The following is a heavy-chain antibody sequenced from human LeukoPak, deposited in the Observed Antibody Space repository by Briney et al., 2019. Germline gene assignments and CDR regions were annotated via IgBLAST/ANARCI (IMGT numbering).Heavy chain of an antibody. D-gene: IGHD6-6*01. CDR3: ARARGIAARPWWY. Sequence: GASVKVSCKASGGTFSSYTISWVRQAPGQGLEWMGRIIPIFGIANYAQKFQGRVTITADKSTSTAYMELSSLRSEDTAVYYCARARGIAARPWWYWGQGTLVTVSS. J-gene: IGHJ4*02. CDR1: GGTFSSYT. V-gene: IGHV1-69*02. CDR2: IIPIFGIA.